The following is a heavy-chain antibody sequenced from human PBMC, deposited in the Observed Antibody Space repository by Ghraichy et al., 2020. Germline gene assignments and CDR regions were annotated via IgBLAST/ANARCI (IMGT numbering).Heavy chain of an antibody. V-gene: IGHV3-7*03. CDR3: TREGGTFTPSVHKDY. D-gene: IGHD2-15*01. CDR2: IKHGGTHT. CDR1: GFTFSQYW. J-gene: IGHJ4*02. Sequence: GASLNISCAASGFTFSQYWMSWVRQAPGKGLEWVANIKHGGTHTYYEDSVKGRFTISRDNSNNSLFLHINSLRADDTAAYYCTREGGTFTPSVHKDYWGPVALVSVSS.